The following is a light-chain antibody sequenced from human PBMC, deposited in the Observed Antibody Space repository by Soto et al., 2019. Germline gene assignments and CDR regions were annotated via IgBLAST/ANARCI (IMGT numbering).Light chain of an antibody. CDR2: EAT. V-gene: IGLV2-23*01. Sequence: QSVLIQPASVSGSPRQSITISCTGTSRDIGTYDLVSWYQQHPGKVPKLIIYEATKRPSGVSSRFSGSKSSTTASLTISGLQAEDEADYYCCSYAGYTTYVFXSGTKVTVL. CDR1: SRDIGTYDL. CDR3: CSYAGYTTYV. J-gene: IGLJ1*01.